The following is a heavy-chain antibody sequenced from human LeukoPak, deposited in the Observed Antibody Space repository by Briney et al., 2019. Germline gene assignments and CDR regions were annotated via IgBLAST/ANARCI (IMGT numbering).Heavy chain of an antibody. J-gene: IGHJ4*02. D-gene: IGHD2-2*01. CDR1: GGSISSGSYY. V-gene: IGHV4-61*02. CDR2: IYTSGST. Sequence: PSETLSPTCTVSGGSISSGSYYWSWIRQPAVKGLEWIGRIYTSGSTNYNPSLKSRVTISVDTSKNQFSLKLSSVTAADTAVYYCAAEGVVVPAAMYYWGQGTLVTVSS. CDR3: AAEGVVVPAAMYY.